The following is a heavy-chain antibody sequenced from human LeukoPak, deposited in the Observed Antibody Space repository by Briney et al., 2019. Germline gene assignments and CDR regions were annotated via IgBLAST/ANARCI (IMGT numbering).Heavy chain of an antibody. J-gene: IGHJ4*02. Sequence: ASVKVSCKASGYTFTSYYMHWVRQAPGQGLEWMGIINPSGGSTSYAQKFQGRVTMTRDTSTSTVYMELSSLRSEDTAVYYCARDDDILTGYRPTFDYWGQGTLVTVSS. CDR1: GYTFTSYY. D-gene: IGHD3-9*01. CDR3: ARDDDILTGYRPTFDY. V-gene: IGHV1-46*01. CDR2: INPSGGST.